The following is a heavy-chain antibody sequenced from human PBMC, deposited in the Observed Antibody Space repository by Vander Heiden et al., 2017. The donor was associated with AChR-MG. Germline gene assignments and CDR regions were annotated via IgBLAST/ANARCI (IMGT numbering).Heavy chain of an antibody. Sequence: VQLQQSGPGLVKPSQTLPLTCAISGDSLSSNSPSSNWISQSPSRGLEWLGRTYYRSKWYNDYAVSVKSRITINPDTSKNQFSLQLNSVTPEDTAVYYCARARAMYYYDSSGYFSYFIDDYWGQGTLVTVSS. CDR1: GDSLSSNSPS. V-gene: IGHV6-1*01. J-gene: IGHJ4*02. D-gene: IGHD3-22*01. CDR2: TYYRSKWYN. CDR3: ARARAMYYYDSSGYFSYFIDDY.